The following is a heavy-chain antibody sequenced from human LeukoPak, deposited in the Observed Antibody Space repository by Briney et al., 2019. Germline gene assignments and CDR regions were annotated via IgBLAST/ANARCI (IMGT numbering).Heavy chain of an antibody. CDR1: GFTFSSYE. J-gene: IGHJ5*02. CDR3: MVPKSSFDP. CDR2: ISSSGSTI. D-gene: IGHD3-10*01. V-gene: IGHV3-48*03. Sequence: GGSLRLSCAAPGFTFSSYEMNWVRQAPGKGLEWVSYISSSGSTIYYADSVKGRFTISRDNAKNSLYLQMNSLRAEDTAVYYCMVPKSSFDPWGQGTLVTVSS.